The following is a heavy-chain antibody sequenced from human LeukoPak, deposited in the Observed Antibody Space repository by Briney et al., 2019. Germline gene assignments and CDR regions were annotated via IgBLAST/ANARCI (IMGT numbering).Heavy chain of an antibody. J-gene: IGHJ4*02. D-gene: IGHD3-22*01. V-gene: IGHV4-61*02. CDR3: ARERYYDSSGYYFDY. CDR2: IYTSGST. CDR1: GGSISSGSYY. Sequence: SETLSLTCTVSGGSISSGSYYWSWIRQPAGKGLEWIGRIYTSGSTNYNPSLKSRVTISIDTSKNQFSLKLSSVTAADTAVYYCARERYYDSSGYYFDYWGQGTLVTVSS.